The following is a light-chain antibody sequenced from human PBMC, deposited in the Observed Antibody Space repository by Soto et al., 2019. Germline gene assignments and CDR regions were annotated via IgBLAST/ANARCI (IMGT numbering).Light chain of an antibody. V-gene: IGKV3-20*01. CDR1: QSVSSSY. J-gene: IGKJ3*01. Sequence: EIVLTQSPGTLSLSPGERATLSCRASQSVSSSYLAWYQQKPGQAPRLLIYGASSRATGIPDRFSGSGSGTDFTLTISRLEPEDFAVYYCQQYSSSPVFTFGPGTNVDIK. CDR3: QQYSSSPVFT. CDR2: GAS.